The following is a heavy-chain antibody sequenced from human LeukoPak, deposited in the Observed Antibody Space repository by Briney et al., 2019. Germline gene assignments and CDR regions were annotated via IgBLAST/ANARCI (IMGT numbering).Heavy chain of an antibody. J-gene: IGHJ6*02. V-gene: IGHV4-34*01. CDR1: GGSFSGYY. CDR2: INHSGST. CDR3: ARGNDYSYYGMDV. Sequence: SETLSLTCAVYGGSFSGYYWSWIRQPPGKGLEWIGEINHSGSTNYNPSLKSRVTISVDTSKNQFSLKLSSVTAADTAVYYCARGNDYSYYGMDVWGQGTTVTVSS.